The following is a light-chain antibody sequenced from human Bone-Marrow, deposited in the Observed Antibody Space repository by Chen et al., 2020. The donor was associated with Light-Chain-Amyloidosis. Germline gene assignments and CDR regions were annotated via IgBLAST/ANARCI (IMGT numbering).Light chain of an antibody. J-gene: IGLJ2*01. Sequence: SYELTQPPSVSVSPGQTARITCSGDDLPTKYAYWYQQKPGQAPVLVIHRDTVRPSGISERFSDSSSGTTATLTISGVQAEDEADYHCQSADSSGTYEVIFGGGTKLTVL. CDR1: DLPTKY. CDR2: RDT. V-gene: IGLV3-25*03. CDR3: QSADSSGTYEVI.